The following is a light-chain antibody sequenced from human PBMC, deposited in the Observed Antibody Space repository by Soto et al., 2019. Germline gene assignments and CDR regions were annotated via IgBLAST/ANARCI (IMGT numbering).Light chain of an antibody. J-gene: IGLJ2*01. CDR1: ISDIGTYNL. CDR3: CSYESTNTLV. Sequence: QSALTQPASVSGSPGQSITISCTGSISDIGTYNLVSWSQQHPGKAPKLIIYEGSKRPSGVSNRFSGSKSGNTASLTISGLQAEDEADYYCCSYESTNTLVLGGGTKVTVL. CDR2: EGS. V-gene: IGLV2-23*01.